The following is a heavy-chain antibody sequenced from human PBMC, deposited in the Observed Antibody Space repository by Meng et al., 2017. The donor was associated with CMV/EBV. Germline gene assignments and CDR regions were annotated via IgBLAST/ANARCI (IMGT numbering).Heavy chain of an antibody. CDR1: GFTFDDYG. V-gene: IGHV3-20*04. D-gene: IGHD2-15*01. CDR2: INWNGDTT. CDR3: ARVPYQLLPTYYDYGMDV. Sequence: GESLKISCAASGFTFDDYGMSWVRQAPGKGLEWVSAINWNGDTTGYADSVKGRFTISRDNAKNSLYLQMNSLRDEDTALYYCARVPYQLLPTYYDYGMDVWGQGTTVT. J-gene: IGHJ6*02.